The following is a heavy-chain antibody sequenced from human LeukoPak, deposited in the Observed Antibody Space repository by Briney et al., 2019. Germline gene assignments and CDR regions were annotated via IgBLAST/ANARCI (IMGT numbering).Heavy chain of an antibody. D-gene: IGHD3-16*01. J-gene: IGHJ4*02. V-gene: IGHV4-34*01. CDR1: GGPFSGYY. CDR2: INHSGNT. Sequence: SETLSLTCAVYGGPFSGYYWNWIRQPPGKGLEWIGEINHSGNTNYNPSLESRVIISVDTSKNQISLKMSSVTAADTAVFFCARGLPGGGILDYWGQGNLATVSS. CDR3: ARGLPGGGILDY.